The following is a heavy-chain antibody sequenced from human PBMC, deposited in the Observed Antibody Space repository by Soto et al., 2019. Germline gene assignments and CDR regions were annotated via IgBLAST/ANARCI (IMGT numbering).Heavy chain of an antibody. V-gene: IGHV3-30*04. CDR3: AREPYGDSQYFDY. CDR2: ISHDGRVT. J-gene: IGHJ4*02. CDR1: GFTFNSLS. D-gene: IGHD2-21*02. Sequence: QVQLVESGGGMVQPGTSLRLSCAASGFTFNSLSLHWVRQRADTGLEWVAVISHDGRVTFYADFVKGRFTVSRDNSKNTIYLQVNSLRAEDTAVYYCAREPYGDSQYFDYWGQGTLVTVSS.